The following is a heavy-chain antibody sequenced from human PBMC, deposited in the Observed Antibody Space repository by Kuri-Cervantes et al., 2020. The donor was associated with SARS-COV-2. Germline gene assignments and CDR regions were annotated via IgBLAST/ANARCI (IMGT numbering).Heavy chain of an antibody. D-gene: IGHD6-13*01. J-gene: IGHJ6*01. V-gene: IGHV1-8*01. CDR2: MNPNSGNT. CDR3: ARRFYGSSWYNYYYYGMDV. CDR1: GYTFTSYD. Sequence: ASLKVSCKASGYTFTSYDINWVRHATGQGLEWMGWMNPNSGNTGYAQKFQGRVTMTRNTSISTAYMELSSLRSEDTAVYYCARRFYGSSWYNYYYYGMDVWGQGTTVTVSS.